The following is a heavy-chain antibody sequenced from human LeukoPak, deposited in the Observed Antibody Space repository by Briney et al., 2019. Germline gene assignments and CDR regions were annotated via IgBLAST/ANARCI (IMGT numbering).Heavy chain of an antibody. Sequence: SETLSLTCAVYGGSFSGYYWSWIRQPPGKGLEWIGEINHSGSTYYNPSLKSRATISVDTSKNQFSLKLSSVTAADTAVYYCATSAAVLGYCSSTSCSTGAFDIWGQGTMVTVSS. CDR3: ATSAAVLGYCSSTSCSTGAFDI. CDR1: GGSFSGYY. J-gene: IGHJ3*02. D-gene: IGHD2-2*01. V-gene: IGHV4-34*01. CDR2: INHSGST.